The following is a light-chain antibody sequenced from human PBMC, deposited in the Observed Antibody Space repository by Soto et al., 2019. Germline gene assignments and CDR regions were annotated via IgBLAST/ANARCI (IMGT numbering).Light chain of an antibody. V-gene: IGLV3-21*02. CDR2: DDS. J-gene: IGLJ3*02. Sequence: SYELAQSPSVSVAPGQTASITCGGNNIGSKSVHWYQQKPGQAPVVVVYDDSVRPSGIPDRFSGSNSGNTATLTINRVEAGDEADYYCQVWDFNRDHVVFGGGTKLTVL. CDR1: NIGSKS. CDR3: QVWDFNRDHVV.